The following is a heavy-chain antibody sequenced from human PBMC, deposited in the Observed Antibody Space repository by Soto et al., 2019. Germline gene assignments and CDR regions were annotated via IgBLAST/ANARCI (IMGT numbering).Heavy chain of an antibody. J-gene: IGHJ6*02. D-gene: IGHD2-15*01. CDR1: GGTFSSYA. CDR3: ASVETQRYYYGMDV. CDR2: IIPIFGTA. Sequence: SVKVSCKASGGTFSSYAIIWVRQAPGQGLEWMGGIIPIFGTADYAQKFQGRVTITADESTSTAYMELSSLRSEDTAVYYCASVETQRYYYGMDVWGQGTTVTVS. V-gene: IGHV1-69*13.